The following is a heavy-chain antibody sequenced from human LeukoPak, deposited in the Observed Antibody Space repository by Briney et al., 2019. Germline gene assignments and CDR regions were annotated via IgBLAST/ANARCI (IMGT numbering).Heavy chain of an antibody. CDR2: IYYSGST. J-gene: IGHJ5*02. D-gene: IGHD1-26*01. CDR1: GGSISSSSYY. V-gene: IGHV4-39*07. CDR3: ARALVGATGGWFDP. Sequence: SETLSLTCTVSGGSISSSSYYWGWIRQPPGKGLEWIGSIYYSGSTYYNPSLKSRVTISVDTSKNQFSLKLSSVTAADTAVYYCARALVGATGGWFDPWGQGTLVTVSS.